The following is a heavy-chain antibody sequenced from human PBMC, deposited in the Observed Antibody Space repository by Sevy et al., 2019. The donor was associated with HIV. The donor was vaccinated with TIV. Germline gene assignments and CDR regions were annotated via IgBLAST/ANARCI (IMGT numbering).Heavy chain of an antibody. V-gene: IGHV3-7*01. J-gene: IGHJ6*02. CDR1: GFTFSSYW. Sequence: GGSLGLSCAASGFTFSSYWMSWVRQAPGKGLEWVANIKQDGSEKYYVDSVKGRFTISRDNAKNSLYLQMNSLRAEDTAVYYCASQGGYDFWSGRNPSMDVWGQGTTVTVSS. CDR3: ASQGGYDFWSGRNPSMDV. CDR2: IKQDGSEK. D-gene: IGHD3-3*01.